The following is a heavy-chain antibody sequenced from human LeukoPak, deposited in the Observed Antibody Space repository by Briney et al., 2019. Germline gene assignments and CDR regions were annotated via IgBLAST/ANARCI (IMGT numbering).Heavy chain of an antibody. Sequence: GASVKVSCKASGYTFTSYGISWVGQAPGQGLEWMGWISAYNGNTNYAQKLQGRVTMTTDTSTSTAYMELRSLRSDDTAVYYCARVWGTGTTATDDFDIWGQGTMVTVSS. CDR1: GYTFTSYG. J-gene: IGHJ3*02. D-gene: IGHD1-7*01. V-gene: IGHV1-18*01. CDR2: ISAYNGNT. CDR3: ARVWGTGTTATDDFDI.